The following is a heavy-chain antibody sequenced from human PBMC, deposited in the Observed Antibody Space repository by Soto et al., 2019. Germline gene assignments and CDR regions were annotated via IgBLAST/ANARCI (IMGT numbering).Heavy chain of an antibody. V-gene: IGHV2-5*02. J-gene: IGHJ5*02. D-gene: IGHD3-16*01. CDR2: IYLDDDK. CDR3: AHRRGGPRRVWFDP. CDR1: GFSLSTSGVG. Sequence: SGPTLVNPXQTLTLTCTFSGFSLSTSGVGVGWIRQPPGKALEWLALIYLDDDKRYSPSLKSRLTITKDTSKNQVVLTMTNMDPVDTATYYCAHRRGGPRRVWFDPWGQGTLVTVSS.